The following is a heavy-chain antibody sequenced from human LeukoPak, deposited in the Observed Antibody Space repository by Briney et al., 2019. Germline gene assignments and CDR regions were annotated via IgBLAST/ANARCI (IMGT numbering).Heavy chain of an antibody. D-gene: IGHD2-2*02. CDR3: AKDVGYCSSTSCYIFDY. V-gene: IGHV3-23*01. Sequence: GGSLRLSCAASGFTFSSYAMSWVRHAPGKGLEWVSAISGSGGSTYYADSVKGRFTISRDNSKNTLYLQMNSLRAEDTAVYYCAKDVGYCSSTSCYIFDYWGQGTLVTVSS. J-gene: IGHJ4*02. CDR1: GFTFSSYA. CDR2: ISGSGGST.